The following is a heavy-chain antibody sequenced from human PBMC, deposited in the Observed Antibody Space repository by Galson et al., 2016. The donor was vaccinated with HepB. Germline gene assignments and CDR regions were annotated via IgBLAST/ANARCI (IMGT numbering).Heavy chain of an antibody. Sequence: SLRLSCAGSGFDFNDSSIHWVRQSPGKGLEWVAGVSFDGRNTYYADSVKGRFIISRDSFKKTVYLQMNSLRSKDTAVYYCTRAAAGRTATTTLAWGQGLRVTVSS. CDR3: TRAAAGRTATTTLA. CDR1: GFDFNDSS. CDR2: VSFDGRNT. D-gene: IGHD4-17*01. J-gene: IGHJ5*02. V-gene: IGHV3-30-3*01.